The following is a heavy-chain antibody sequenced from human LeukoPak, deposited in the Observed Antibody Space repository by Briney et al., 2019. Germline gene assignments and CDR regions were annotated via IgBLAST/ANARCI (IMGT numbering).Heavy chain of an antibody. V-gene: IGHV4-59*01. D-gene: IGHD3-3*01. CDR3: ARDSRTTIFGVVSWWFDP. CDR2: INYSGST. J-gene: IGHJ5*02. Sequence: SETLSLTCTVSGGSISSYYWSWIRQPPGKGLEWIGYINYSGSTNYNPSLKSRVTISVDTSKNQFSLKLSSVTAADTAVYYCARDSRTTIFGVVSWWFDPWGQGTLVTVSS. CDR1: GGSISSYY.